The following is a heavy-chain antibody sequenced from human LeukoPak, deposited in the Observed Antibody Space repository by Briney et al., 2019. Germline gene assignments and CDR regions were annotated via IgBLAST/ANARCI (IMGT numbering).Heavy chain of an antibody. J-gene: IGHJ4*02. CDR1: GYTFTGYY. CDR3: ARRRDYYDSSGYYYEYYYFDY. CDR2: INPNSGGT. V-gene: IGHV1-2*02. D-gene: IGHD3-22*01. Sequence: ASVKVSCKASGYTFTGYYMHWVRQAPGQGLEWMGWINPNSGGTNYAQKFQGRVTMTRDTPISTAYTELSRLRSDDTAVYYCARRRDYYDSSGYYYEYYYFDYWGQGTLVTVSS.